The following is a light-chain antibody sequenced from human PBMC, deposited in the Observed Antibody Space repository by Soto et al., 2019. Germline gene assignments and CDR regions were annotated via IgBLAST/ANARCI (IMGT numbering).Light chain of an antibody. Sequence: DIQMTQSPSTLSASVGDRVTITCRASQSISSWLAWYQQKPGKAPKLLIYKPSTLESGVPSRFSGSASGTEFTITISRLQPDDFATYYCQPYNGYGSWTFGQGTKVEIK. CDR2: KPS. CDR1: QSISSW. J-gene: IGKJ1*01. CDR3: QPYNGYGSWT. V-gene: IGKV1-5*03.